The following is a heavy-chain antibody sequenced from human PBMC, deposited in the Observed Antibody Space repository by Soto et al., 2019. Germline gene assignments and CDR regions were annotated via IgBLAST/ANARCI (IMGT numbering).Heavy chain of an antibody. CDR2: IIPIFGSA. J-gene: IGHJ6*02. CDR3: ATERPSTAAAYYYYGLDV. Sequence: QVQLVQSGAEVKKPGSSVKVSCKASGGTFSSYAIYWVRQAPGQGLEWMGGIIPIFGSANYAQKFQGRLTITADDSTNTAYMMLTSLRSEDTAVYYCATERPSTAAAYYYYGLDVWGQGTTVTVSS. CDR1: GGTFSSYA. V-gene: IGHV1-69*01. D-gene: IGHD6-13*01.